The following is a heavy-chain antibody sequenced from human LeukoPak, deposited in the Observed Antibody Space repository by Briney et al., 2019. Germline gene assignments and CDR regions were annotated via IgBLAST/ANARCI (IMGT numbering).Heavy chain of an antibody. J-gene: IGHJ3*02. D-gene: IGHD3-10*01. V-gene: IGHV4-59*01. Sequence: SETLSLTCTLSGGSISSYYWRWIRHPPGKGLEGIGYIYYSGSTKYDASVRGRVTISVDTSKNQFSLKLSSVTAADTAVYYCARAIYGSGRYDAFDIWGQGTMVTVSS. CDR3: ARAIYGSGRYDAFDI. CDR2: IYYSGST. CDR1: GGSISSYY.